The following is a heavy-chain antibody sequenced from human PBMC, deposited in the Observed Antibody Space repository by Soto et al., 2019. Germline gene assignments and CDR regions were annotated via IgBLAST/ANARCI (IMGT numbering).Heavy chain of an antibody. D-gene: IGHD1-1*01. V-gene: IGHV6-1*01. J-gene: IGHJ6*03. Sequence: SQTLSLTCAISGDSVSSNSAGWNWIRQTPSRGLEWLGRTYYRSKWYFNYAVSVESRITINPDTSKNQFSLQLSSVTPDDTAVYYCARGSWDDVSGHYYMDVWGKRTKVTVSS. CDR3: ARGSWDDVSGHYYMDV. CDR1: GDSVSSNSAG. CDR2: TYYRSKWYF.